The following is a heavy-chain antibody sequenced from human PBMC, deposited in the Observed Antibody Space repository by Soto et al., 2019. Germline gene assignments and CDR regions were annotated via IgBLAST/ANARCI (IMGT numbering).Heavy chain of an antibody. CDR1: DGSLSNYY. D-gene: IGHD6-13*01. V-gene: IGHV4-59*12. Sequence: SVTLSLTYTVADGSLSNYYGTCILQPPGKGLEWIGYIYYSGSANYNPSLKSRVTMSVDISKNQFSLKLTSVTAADTAVYYCARYNAASGTYYFDYWGQGALVTVSS. J-gene: IGHJ4*02. CDR3: ARYNAASGTYYFDY. CDR2: IYYSGSA.